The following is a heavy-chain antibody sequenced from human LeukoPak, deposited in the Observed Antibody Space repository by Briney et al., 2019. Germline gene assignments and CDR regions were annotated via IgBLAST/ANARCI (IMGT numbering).Heavy chain of an antibody. D-gene: IGHD2-21*02. CDR1: GGSLSSYY. CDR3: ARTNSPYYCGGDCYSDYYYYMYV. CDR2: IYYSGST. Sequence: SETLSLTCTVSGGSLSSYYWSWIRQPPGKGLEWIGYIYYSGSTNYNPSLKSRVTISVDTSKNQFSLKLSSVTAADTAVYYCARTNSPYYCGGDCYSDYYYYMYVWGKGTTVTVSS. J-gene: IGHJ6*03. V-gene: IGHV4-59*01.